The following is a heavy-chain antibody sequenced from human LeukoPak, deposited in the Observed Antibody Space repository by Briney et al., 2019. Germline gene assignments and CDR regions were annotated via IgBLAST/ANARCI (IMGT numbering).Heavy chain of an antibody. Sequence: PSETLSLTCTVSGGSISSSSYYWGWIRQPPGKGLEWIGSIYYSGSTYYNPSLKGRVTISVDTSKNEFSLKVNSVTAADTAVYFCARQADFGGVIVSSWFDPWGEGAQVTVSS. J-gene: IGHJ5*02. V-gene: IGHV4-39*01. D-gene: IGHD3-16*02. CDR2: IYYSGST. CDR3: ARQADFGGVIVSSWFDP. CDR1: GGSISSSSYY.